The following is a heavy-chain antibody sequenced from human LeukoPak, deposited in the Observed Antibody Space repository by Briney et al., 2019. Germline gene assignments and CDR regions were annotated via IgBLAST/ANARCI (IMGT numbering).Heavy chain of an antibody. D-gene: IGHD1-26*01. Sequence: SETLSLTCTVSGYSISSGYYWGWIRQPPGKGLEWIGSIYHSGSTYYNPSLKSRVTISVDTSKNQFSLKLSSVTAADTAVYYCAREYSGSQDGFDKWGQGTMVTVSS. V-gene: IGHV4-38-2*02. CDR3: AREYSGSQDGFDK. CDR2: IYHSGST. J-gene: IGHJ3*02. CDR1: GYSISSGYY.